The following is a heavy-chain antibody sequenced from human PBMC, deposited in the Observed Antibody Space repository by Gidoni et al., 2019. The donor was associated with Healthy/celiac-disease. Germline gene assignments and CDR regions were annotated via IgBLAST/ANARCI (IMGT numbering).Heavy chain of an antibody. D-gene: IGHD6-13*01. J-gene: IGHJ5*02. CDR1: GGTFSSYA. CDR3: ASCRIAAAGTSPVSWFDP. Sequence: QVQLVQSGAEVKKPGSSVKVACKASGGTFSSYAISWVRQAPGQGLEWMGGIIPIFGTANYAQKFQGRVTITADESTSTAYMELSSLRSEDTAVYYCASCRIAAAGTSPVSWFDPWGQGTLVTVSS. CDR2: IIPIFGTA. V-gene: IGHV1-69*01.